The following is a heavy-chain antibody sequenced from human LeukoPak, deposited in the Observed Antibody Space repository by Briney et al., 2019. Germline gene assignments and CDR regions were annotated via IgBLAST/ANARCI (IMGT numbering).Heavy chain of an antibody. CDR2: ISYDGRDQ. CDR3: ARDSSVVTAIHLFDY. D-gene: IGHD2-21*02. J-gene: IGHJ4*02. Sequence: SGGSLRLPCAASGFTFRNYAIHWVRQAPGKGLEWVAVISYDGRDQYYADSVKGQLTISRDNSKNTLYLQMNSLRAEDTAVYYCARDSSVVTAIHLFDYWGQGTLVTVSS. CDR1: GFTFRNYA. V-gene: IGHV3-30*04.